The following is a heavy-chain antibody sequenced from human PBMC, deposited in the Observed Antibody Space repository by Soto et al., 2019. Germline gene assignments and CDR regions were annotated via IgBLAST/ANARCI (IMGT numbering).Heavy chain of an antibody. Sequence: SQALSLTCAISGDSVFTDGVAWNWIRQSPSRGLEWLGRTWYTSGWNSDYALSVKRRITVTPDTSKNQFSLQLSSVTPEDTAVNYCARGRNSAFDFWGQGTLVTVSS. CDR1: GDSVFTDGVA. D-gene: IGHD6-13*01. CDR2: TWYTSGWNS. J-gene: IGHJ4*02. CDR3: ARGRNSAFDF. V-gene: IGHV6-1*01.